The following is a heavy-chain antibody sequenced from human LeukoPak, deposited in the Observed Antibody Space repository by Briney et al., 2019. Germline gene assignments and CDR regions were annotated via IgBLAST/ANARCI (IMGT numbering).Heavy chain of an antibody. CDR1: GFTFSSYW. D-gene: IGHD2-2*01. CDR3: SSQPAVFDLDL. Sequence: GGSLRLSCAASGFTFSSYWMTWVRQAPGKGLEWVANIKPDGSGKTYVDSVKGRFTISRDNAKNSLYLQMNSLRVEDTAVYYCSSQPAVFDLDLWGQGTLVTVSS. V-gene: IGHV3-7*01. CDR2: IKPDGSGK. J-gene: IGHJ4*02.